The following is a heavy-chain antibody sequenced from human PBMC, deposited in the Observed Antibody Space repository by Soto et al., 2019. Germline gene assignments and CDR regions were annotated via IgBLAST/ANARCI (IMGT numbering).Heavy chain of an antibody. V-gene: IGHV3-74*01. D-gene: IGHD1-26*01. CDR1: GFTFSSNW. CDR3: TSSGRDSY. J-gene: IGHJ4*02. CDR2: INSDGSST. Sequence: EVQLVESGGGSVQPGGSLRLSCAASGFTFSSNWMQWVRQAPGKGLVWVSRINSDGSSTIFADSVKGRFTVSRDNAKNTVYLQMNSLRVEDTAVYYCTSSGRDSYWGQGTLVTVSS.